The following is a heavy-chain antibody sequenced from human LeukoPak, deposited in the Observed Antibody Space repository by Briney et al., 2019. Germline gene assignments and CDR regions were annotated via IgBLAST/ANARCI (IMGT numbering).Heavy chain of an antibody. J-gene: IGHJ6*03. D-gene: IGHD2-2*02. Sequence: GSLRLSCAASGFTFDDYGMSWVRQAPGKGLEWVSGINWNGGSTGYADSVKGRFTISRDNAKNSLYLQMNSLRAEDTALYYCARADIVVEPAAIDYYYMDVWGKGTTVTVSS. CDR3: ARADIVVEPAAIDYYYMDV. CDR1: GFTFDDYG. V-gene: IGHV3-20*04. CDR2: INWNGGST.